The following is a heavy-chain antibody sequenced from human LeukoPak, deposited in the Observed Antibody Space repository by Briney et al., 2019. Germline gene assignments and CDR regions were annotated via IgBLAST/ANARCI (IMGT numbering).Heavy chain of an antibody. Sequence: SETLSLTCTVSDDSISNYYWSWMRQPAGKGLXWXGRLXPSGTTNYSPSLRSRVTMSADTSKNQFSLRLKSVTAADTAVYYCARDRAPANYGDHHYYFDNWGQGILVTVSS. D-gene: IGHD4-17*01. J-gene: IGHJ4*02. CDR2: LXPSGTT. CDR1: DDSISNYY. CDR3: ARDRAPANYGDHHYYFDN. V-gene: IGHV4-4*07.